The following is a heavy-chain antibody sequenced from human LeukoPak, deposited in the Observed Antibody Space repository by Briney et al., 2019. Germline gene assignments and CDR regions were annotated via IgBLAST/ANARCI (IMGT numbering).Heavy chain of an antibody. CDR3: ARPMRWGGLLWFGESPFDY. CDR1: GFTFNSYT. Sequence: PGGSLRLSCAASGFTFNSYTMNWVRQAPGKGLEWVSAISGSGGSTYYADSVKGRFTISRDNAKNSLYLQMNSLGAEDTAVYYCARPMRWGGLLWFGESPFDYWGQGTLVTVSS. D-gene: IGHD3-10*01. CDR2: ISGSGGST. J-gene: IGHJ4*02. V-gene: IGHV3-21*01.